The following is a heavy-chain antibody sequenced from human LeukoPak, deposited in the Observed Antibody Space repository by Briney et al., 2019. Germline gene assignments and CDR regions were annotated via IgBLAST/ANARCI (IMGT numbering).Heavy chain of an antibody. V-gene: IGHV3-30*04. D-gene: IGHD5-12*01. J-gene: IGHJ3*02. CDR1: GFTFIPYS. Sequence: GGSLRLSCAASGFTFIPYSMHWVRQAPGKGLEWVAAISYDGSNKYYADSVKGRFSISRDNSKNTLYLQMKVLRAEDTALYYWARDSVWQVDLSPDDAFDIWGQGTMVTVSS. CDR3: ARDSVWQVDLSPDDAFDI. CDR2: ISYDGSNK.